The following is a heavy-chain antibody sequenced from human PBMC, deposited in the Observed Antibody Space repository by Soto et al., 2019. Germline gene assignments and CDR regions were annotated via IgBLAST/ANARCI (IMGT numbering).Heavy chain of an antibody. V-gene: IGHV3-33*01. D-gene: IGHD3-9*01. Sequence: PGGSLRLSCAASGFSFRTSGMHWVRQAPGKSLEWVTGLWYGGSGEDYTDSVKGRFTISRDNSNNMLYLQMNSLRVEDTAVYYCARGLTKVAGGAFDIWGQGTMVTVSS. CDR3: ARGLTKVAGGAFDI. CDR1: GFSFRTSG. J-gene: IGHJ3*02. CDR2: LWYGGSGE.